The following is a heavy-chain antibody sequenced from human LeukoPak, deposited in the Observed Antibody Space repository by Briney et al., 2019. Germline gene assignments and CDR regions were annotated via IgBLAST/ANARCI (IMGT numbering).Heavy chain of an antibody. CDR2: ISDSGST. V-gene: IGHV4-59*01. D-gene: IGHD3-9*01. CDR3: ARIHFDWPVVGWFDP. J-gene: IGHJ5*02. Sequence: PSETLSLICSVSGGSISSYYWSWIRQPPGKGLEWIGYISDSGSTNYNPSLKSRVSISVDMSKNQLSLRPSSVTAADTAVYYCARIHFDWPVVGWFDPWGQGTLVTVSS. CDR1: GGSISSYY.